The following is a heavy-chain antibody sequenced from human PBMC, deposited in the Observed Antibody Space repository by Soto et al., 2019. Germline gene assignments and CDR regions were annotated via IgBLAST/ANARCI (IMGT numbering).Heavy chain of an antibody. D-gene: IGHD5-18*01. V-gene: IGHV1-18*01. Sequence: QVQLVQSGAEVKKPGASVKVSCKASGYTFTSYGISWVRQAPGQGLEWMGWISAYNGNTNYAQKLQGRVTMTTDTSTSTAYMELRSLRSDDTAVYYCARDQERIQLWFGSDMDVWGKGTTVTVSS. CDR3: ARDQERIQLWFGSDMDV. CDR2: ISAYNGNT. CDR1: GYTFTSYG. J-gene: IGHJ6*03.